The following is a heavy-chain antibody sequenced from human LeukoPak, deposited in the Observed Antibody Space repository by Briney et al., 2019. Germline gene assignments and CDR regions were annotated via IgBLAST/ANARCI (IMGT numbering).Heavy chain of an antibody. CDR1: GFTFSSYH. Sequence: GGSLRLSCVVSGFTFSSYHMNWVRQAPGKGLEWVSGISAWGDNTYSADSVRGRFTISRDNSKNTLYLQMNSLRVEDTAVYYCAKDGGTVTSYYFDYWGQGTLVTVSS. V-gene: IGHV3-23*01. CDR2: ISAWGDNT. D-gene: IGHD4-11*01. J-gene: IGHJ4*02. CDR3: AKDGGTVTSYYFDY.